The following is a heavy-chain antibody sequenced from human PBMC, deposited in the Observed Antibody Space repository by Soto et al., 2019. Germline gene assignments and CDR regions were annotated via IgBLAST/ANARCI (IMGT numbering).Heavy chain of an antibody. D-gene: IGHD4-17*01. CDR2: ISAYNGNT. CDR3: ATANGGYGDYVPRNDY. V-gene: IGHV1-18*01. Sequence: QVQLEQSGAEVKKPGASVNVSCKASGYTFTSYGISWVRQAPGQGLEWMGWISAYNGNTNYAQKLQGRATRTTETATGSAYMELRNLRSDHTAVYYGATANGGYGDYVPRNDYWGQGTLVTVSS. CDR1: GYTFTSYG. J-gene: IGHJ4*02.